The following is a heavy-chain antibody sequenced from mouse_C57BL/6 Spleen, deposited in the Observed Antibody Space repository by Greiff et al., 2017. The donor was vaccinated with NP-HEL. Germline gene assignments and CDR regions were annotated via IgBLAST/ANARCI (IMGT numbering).Heavy chain of an antibody. J-gene: IGHJ2*01. V-gene: IGHV5-17*01. CDR1: GFTFSDYG. Sequence: EVMLVESGGGLVKPGGSLKLSCAASGFTFSDYGMHWVRQAPEKGLEWVAYISSGSSTIYYADTVKGRFTISRDNAKNTLFLQMNSLRSEDTAMYYCASHGYYFDYWGQGTTLTVSS. CDR2: ISSGSSTI. CDR3: ASHGYYFDY.